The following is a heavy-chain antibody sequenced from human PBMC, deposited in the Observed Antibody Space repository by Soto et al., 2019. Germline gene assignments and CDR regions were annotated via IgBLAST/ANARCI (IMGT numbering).Heavy chain of an antibody. CDR3: ARAYYGSGSYVYWFDP. J-gene: IGHJ5*02. Sequence: PGGSLRLSCAASGFTVSSNYMSWVRQAPGKGLEWVSVIYSGGSTYYADSVKGRFTISRDNSKNTLYLQMNSLSAEDTAVYYCARAYYGSGSYVYWFDPWGQGTMVTVSS. D-gene: IGHD3-10*01. CDR2: IYSGGST. V-gene: IGHV3-53*01. CDR1: GFTVSSNY.